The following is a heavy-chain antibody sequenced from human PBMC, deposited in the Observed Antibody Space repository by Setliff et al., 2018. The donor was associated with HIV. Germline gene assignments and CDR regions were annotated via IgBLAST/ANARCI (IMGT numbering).Heavy chain of an antibody. D-gene: IGHD2-15*01. CDR3: ARALGYCSGGSCSYNWFDP. J-gene: IGHJ5*02. CDR1: GYSISSGYY. CDR2: IYHSGNI. V-gene: IGHV4-38-2*01. Sequence: PSETLSLTCAVSGYSISSGYYWGWIRQPPGKGLEWIGSIYHSGNIYYNPSLKSRVTISVDTSKNQFSLNLSSVTAADTAVYHCARALGYCSGGSCSYNWFDPWGQGTLVTVSS.